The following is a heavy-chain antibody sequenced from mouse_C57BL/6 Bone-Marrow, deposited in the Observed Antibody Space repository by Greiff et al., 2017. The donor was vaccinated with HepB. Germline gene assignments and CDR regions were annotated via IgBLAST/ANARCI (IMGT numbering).Heavy chain of an antibody. D-gene: IGHD1-1*02. J-gene: IGHJ1*03. Sequence: EVKVVESGGGLVKPGGSLKLSCAASGFTFSDYGMHWVRQAPEKGLEWVAYISSGSSTIYYADKVKGRFTISIDNAKNTLFLQMTSLKSEDTAMYYCARLPCWCLSYWYFDVWGTGTTVTVSS. CDR1: GFTFSDYG. V-gene: IGHV5-17*01. CDR3: ARLPCWCLSYWYFDV. CDR2: ISSGSSTI.